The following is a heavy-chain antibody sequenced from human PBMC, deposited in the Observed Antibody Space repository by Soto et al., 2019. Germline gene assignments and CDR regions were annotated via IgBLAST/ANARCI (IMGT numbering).Heavy chain of an antibody. J-gene: IGHJ4*02. D-gene: IGHD3-10*01. CDR2: MNPNSGNT. Sequence: QVQLVQSGAEVKKPGASVKVSCKASGYTFTSYDINWVRQATGQGLEWMGWMNPNSGNTGYAQKFQGRVTMTRNTSTSTAYMELSSLRSEDTAVYYCAPAVPHYYGSGSYADYWCRGTLVTVSS. CDR3: APAVPHYYGSGSYADY. CDR1: GYTFTSYD. V-gene: IGHV1-8*01.